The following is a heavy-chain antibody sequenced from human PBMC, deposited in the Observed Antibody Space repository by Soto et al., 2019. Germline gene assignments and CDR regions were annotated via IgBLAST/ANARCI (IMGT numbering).Heavy chain of an antibody. CDR2: ISAYNGNT. CDR3: ARDSTPYCSSTSCYTPADY. V-gene: IGHV1-18*01. D-gene: IGHD2-2*02. Sequence: QVQLVQSGAEVKKPGASVKVSCKASGYTFTSYGISWVRQAPGQGLEWMGWISAYNGNTNYAQKLQGRVTMTTDTSTSTAYMELRSLRSDATAVYYCARDSTPYCSSTSCYTPADYWGQGTLVTVSS. CDR1: GYTFTSYG. J-gene: IGHJ4*02.